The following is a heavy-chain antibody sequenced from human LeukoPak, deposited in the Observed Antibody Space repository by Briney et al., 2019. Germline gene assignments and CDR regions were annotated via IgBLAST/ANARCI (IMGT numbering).Heavy chain of an antibody. CDR1: GYTFSSYG. J-gene: IGHJ6*03. CDR2: ISTYNGNT. Sequence: ASVKVSCKASGYTFSSYGITWVRQAPGHGLEWMGWISTYNGNTQYAQNLQGRVTLTTDSSTNTVYMELRSLTSDDTAVYYCAIPAKGAYFYYYMDVWGEGTSVTVSS. CDR3: AIPAKGAYFYYYMDV. V-gene: IGHV1-18*01.